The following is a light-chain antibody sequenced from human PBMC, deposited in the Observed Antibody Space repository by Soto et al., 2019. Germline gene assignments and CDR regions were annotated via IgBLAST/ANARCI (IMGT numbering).Light chain of an antibody. V-gene: IGKV1-39*01. CDR1: QSIGRY. Sequence: DIQMTQSPSSLSASVGDRVTVTCRASQSIGRYLNWYKQKPGKAPKLLIYDVSSLKTGVPSRFSGDESWTDFNLTISGLQPEAFATYYCQQSFSAPRTFGQGTKVEIQ. CDR2: DVS. CDR3: QQSFSAPRT. J-gene: IGKJ2*01.